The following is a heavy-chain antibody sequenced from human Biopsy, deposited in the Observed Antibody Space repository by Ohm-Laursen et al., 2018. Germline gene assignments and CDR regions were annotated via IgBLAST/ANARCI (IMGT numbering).Heavy chain of an antibody. V-gene: IGHV3-11*01. D-gene: IGHD3-22*01. CDR1: GLIFSDYY. CDR3: ARGKYKDFSTGLPRPYHYTLDF. J-gene: IGHJ6*02. Sequence: LRLSCAAPGLIFSDYYMSWIRQAPGKGLEWIAYISARDGVVYYADSVKGRFTISRDNTNNSLYLQMTSLRPEDTAVFYCARGKYKDFSTGLPRPYHYTLDFWGPGTTVTVSS. CDR2: ISARDGVV.